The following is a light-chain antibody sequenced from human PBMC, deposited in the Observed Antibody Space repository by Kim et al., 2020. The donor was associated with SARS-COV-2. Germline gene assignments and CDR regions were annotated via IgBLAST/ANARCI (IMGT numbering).Light chain of an antibody. CDR3: QQYGAT. CDR2: GAS. CDR1: RGLDSSD. Sequence: TLALSPGERGTLSCRASRGLDSSDLAWYQQKPGRAPRLLIHGASYRATGIPDRFSGSGSGTDFTLTISSLEPEDSAIYFCQQYGATFGGGTKLEI. J-gene: IGKJ4*01. V-gene: IGKV3-20*01.